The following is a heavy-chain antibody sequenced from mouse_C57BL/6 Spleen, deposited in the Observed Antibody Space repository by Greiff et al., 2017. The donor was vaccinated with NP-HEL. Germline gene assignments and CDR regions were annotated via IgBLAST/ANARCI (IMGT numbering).Heavy chain of an antibody. CDR2: ISDGGSYT. J-gene: IGHJ1*03. CDR1: GFTFSSYA. CDR3: ARAPVVFIRPPYWYFDV. D-gene: IGHD3-2*02. V-gene: IGHV5-4*03. Sequence: EVKVVESGGGLVKPGGSLKLSCAASGFTFSSYAMSWVRQTPEKRLEWVATISDGGSYTYYPDNVKGRFTISRANAKNNLYLQMSHLKSEDTAMYYCARAPVVFIRPPYWYFDVWGTGTTVTVSS.